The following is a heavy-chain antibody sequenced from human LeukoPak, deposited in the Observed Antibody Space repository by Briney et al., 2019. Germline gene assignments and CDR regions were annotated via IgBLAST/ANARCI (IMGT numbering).Heavy chain of an antibody. CDR1: GGSISSYY. CDR2: IYYSGST. Sequence: SETLSLTCTVPGGSISSYYWSWIRQPPGKGLEWIGYIYYSGSTNYNPSLKSRVTISVDTSKNQFSLKLSSVTAADTAVYYCARGGGGPYFDYWGQGTLVTVSS. V-gene: IGHV4-59*01. J-gene: IGHJ4*02. D-gene: IGHD3-10*01. CDR3: ARGGGGPYFDY.